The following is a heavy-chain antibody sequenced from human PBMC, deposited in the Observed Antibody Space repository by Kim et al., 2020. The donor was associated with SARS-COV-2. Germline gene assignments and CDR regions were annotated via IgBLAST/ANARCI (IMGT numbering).Heavy chain of an antibody. CDR1: GYIFTSYW. V-gene: IGHV5-51*01. J-gene: IGHJ4*02. CDR2: IYPGDSDT. Sequence: GASLKISCKGSGYIFTSYWIGWVRQMPGKGLEWMGIIYPGDSDTRYSPSFQGQVTISPDKSISTAYLQWSSLKASDTAMYYCARHSITMVRGVIADYFDYWGQGTLVTVSS. D-gene: IGHD3-10*01. CDR3: ARHSITMVRGVIADYFDY.